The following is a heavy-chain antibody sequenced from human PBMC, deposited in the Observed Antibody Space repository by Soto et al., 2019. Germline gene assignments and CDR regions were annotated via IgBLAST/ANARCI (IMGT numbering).Heavy chain of an antibody. Sequence: QVQLQESGPGLVKPSQTLSLTCTVSGGSISSGDYYWSWIRQPPGKGLEWIGYIYYSGSTYYNPSLKSRVTISVDTSKDQFALKLSSVTAADTAVYYCAREPEIAARPWPRNWGQGTLVTVSS. CDR1: GGSISSGDYY. D-gene: IGHD6-6*01. CDR2: IYYSGST. V-gene: IGHV4-30-4*01. CDR3: AREPEIAARPWPRN. J-gene: IGHJ4*02.